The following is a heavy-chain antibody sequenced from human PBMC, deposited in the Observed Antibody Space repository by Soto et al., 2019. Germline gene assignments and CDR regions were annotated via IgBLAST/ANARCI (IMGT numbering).Heavy chain of an antibody. CDR1: GYSISSSNW. Sequence: QVQLQESGPGLVKPSDTLSLTCAVSGYSISSSNWWGWIRQPPGKGLEWIGYIYYSGTTYYNPSLKIRDTMSVDTSKNQFSLKLTSVTAVDTAVYYCARREIQGPIDYWGQGTLVTVSS. D-gene: IGHD1-26*01. J-gene: IGHJ4*02. CDR3: ARREIQGPIDY. V-gene: IGHV4-28*01. CDR2: IYYSGTT.